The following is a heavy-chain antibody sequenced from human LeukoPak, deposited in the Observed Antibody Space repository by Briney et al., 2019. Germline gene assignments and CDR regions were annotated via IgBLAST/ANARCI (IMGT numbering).Heavy chain of an antibody. CDR3: ARDYSEGDYYYNYYMDV. V-gene: IGHV4-39*01. CDR1: GGSISSSSYY. Sequence: SETLSLTCTVSGGSISSSSYYWGWIRQPPGKGLEWIGSIYYSGSTYYNPSLRSRVTISVDTSKNQFSLKLSPVTAADTAVYYCARDYSEGDYYYNYYMDVWGKGTTVTISS. CDR2: IYYSGST. J-gene: IGHJ6*03. D-gene: IGHD3-10*01.